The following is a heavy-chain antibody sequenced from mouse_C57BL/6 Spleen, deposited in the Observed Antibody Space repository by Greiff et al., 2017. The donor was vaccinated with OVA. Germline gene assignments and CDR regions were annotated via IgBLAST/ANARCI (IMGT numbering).Heavy chain of an antibody. D-gene: IGHD1-1*01. J-gene: IGHJ3*01. Sequence: EVKLEESGGGLVKPGGSLKLSCAASGFTFSSYAMSWVRQTPAKGLEWVATISDGGSYTYYPDNVKGRFTISRDNAKNNLYLQMSHLKSEDTAMYYCARGMGDYCGRAWFAYWGQVTLVTVSA. CDR3: ARGMGDYCGRAWFAY. CDR1: GFTFSSYA. CDR2: ISDGGSYT. V-gene: IGHV5-4*03.